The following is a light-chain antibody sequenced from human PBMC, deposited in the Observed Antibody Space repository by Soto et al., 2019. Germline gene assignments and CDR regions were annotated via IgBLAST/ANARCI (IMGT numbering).Light chain of an antibody. CDR3: QQYGNSPYT. J-gene: IGKJ2*01. CDR2: GAS. Sequence: EIVLTQSPGTPSLSPGERATLSCRASQSVSSSYLAWYQQKPGQTPRLLIYGASSRATDIPDRFSGSGSGTDFTLTISRLEPEDFAVYYCQQYGNSPYTFGQGTKLEIK. V-gene: IGKV3-20*01. CDR1: QSVSSSY.